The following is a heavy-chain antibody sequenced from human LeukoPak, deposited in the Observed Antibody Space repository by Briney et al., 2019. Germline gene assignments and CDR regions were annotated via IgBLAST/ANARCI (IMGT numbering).Heavy chain of an antibody. J-gene: IGHJ4*02. CDR1: GVSISSGGYA. V-gene: IGHV4-30-2*01. CDR3: ARGKDYGLDY. Sequence: SQTLSLTCTVSGVSISSGGYAWNWIRQPPGKGLEWIGHIHHSGRTYYILSLKSRVTISVDKSKNQFSLKLRSVTAADTAVCYCARGKDYGLDYWGQGIPVTVSS. CDR2: IHHSGRT. D-gene: IGHD4-17*01.